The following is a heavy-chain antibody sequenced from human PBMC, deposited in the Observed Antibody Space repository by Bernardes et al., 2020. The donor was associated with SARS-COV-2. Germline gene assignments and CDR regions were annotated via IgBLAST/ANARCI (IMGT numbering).Heavy chain of an antibody. D-gene: IGHD6-13*01. J-gene: IGHJ4*02. Sequence: GGSLRLSCAASGFTFGDYAMHWVRQAPGKGLEWVSGISWNSGSIGYADSVKGRFTISRDNAKNSLYLQMNSLRAEDTALYYCAKARGPRAAAAYDYWGQGTLVTVSS. CDR1: GFTFGDYA. CDR3: AKARGPRAAAAYDY. CDR2: ISWNSGSI. V-gene: IGHV3-9*01.